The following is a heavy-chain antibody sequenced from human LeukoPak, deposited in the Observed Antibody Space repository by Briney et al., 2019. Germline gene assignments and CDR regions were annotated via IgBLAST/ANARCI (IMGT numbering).Heavy chain of an antibody. CDR1: GFTFSGYT. Sequence: GGSLRLSCEASGFTFSGYTMNWVRQAPGKGLEWVSTISSSSRYIYYPDSVKGRFTISRDNAKNSLYLQLNSLRADDTAVYYCARDDSYGDSLDDAFDIWGHGTMVTVSS. V-gene: IGHV3-21*01. CDR2: ISSSSRYI. CDR3: ARDDSYGDSLDDAFDI. D-gene: IGHD4-17*01. J-gene: IGHJ3*02.